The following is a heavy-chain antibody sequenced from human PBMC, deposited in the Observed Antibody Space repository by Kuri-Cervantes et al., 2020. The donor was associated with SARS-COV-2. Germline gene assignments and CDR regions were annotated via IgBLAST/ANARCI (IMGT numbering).Heavy chain of an antibody. CDR3: AKDIKMWDLLTGYDN. CDR2: IKQDGSEK. CDR1: GFSFGSYW. D-gene: IGHD3-9*01. V-gene: IGHV3-7*03. Sequence: LSLTCAVSGFSFGSYWMTWVRPAPRKGLEWVANIKQDGSEKYYEDSVKGRFTIARDNAKSSLYLQMDSLTPEDTAFHYCAKDIKMWDLLTGYDNWGQGTLVTVSS. J-gene: IGHJ4*02.